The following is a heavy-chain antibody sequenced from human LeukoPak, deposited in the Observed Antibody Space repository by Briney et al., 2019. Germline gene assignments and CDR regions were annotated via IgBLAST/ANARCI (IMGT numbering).Heavy chain of an antibody. CDR3: ARHGYRYSGSYSDY. CDR2: IYYSGST. Sequence: PSETLSLTCAVYGGSFSGYYWSWIRQPPGKGLEWIGYIYYSGSTNYNPSLKSRVTISVDTSKNQFSLKLSSVTAADTAVYYCARHGYRYSGSYSDYWGQGTLVTVSS. J-gene: IGHJ4*02. CDR1: GGSFSGYY. D-gene: IGHD1-26*01. V-gene: IGHV4-59*08.